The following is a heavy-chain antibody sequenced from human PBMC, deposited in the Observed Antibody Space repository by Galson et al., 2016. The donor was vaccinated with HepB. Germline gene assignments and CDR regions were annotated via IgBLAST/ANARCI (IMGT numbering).Heavy chain of an antibody. CDR3: AREGGTVRTHHVFGH. V-gene: IGHV1-8*01. CDR2: MTPNSGNA. CDR1: GYTFTSYD. Sequence: SVKVSCKASGYTFTSYDINWVRQATGHGLEWMGWMTPNSGNAGYAQKFQGRVTMTTDTSTDTAYMELRSLSSDDTAVYWCAREGGTVRTHHVFGHWGQGALVTVSS. D-gene: IGHD4-17*01. J-gene: IGHJ4*02.